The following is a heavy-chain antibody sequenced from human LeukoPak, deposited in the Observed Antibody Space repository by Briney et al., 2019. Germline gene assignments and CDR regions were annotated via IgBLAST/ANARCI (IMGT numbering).Heavy chain of an antibody. J-gene: IGHJ6*04. CDR2: ISSNGGST. Sequence: GSLLLSCAASGFTFSSYAMHWVRQAPGKGLEYVSAISSNGGSTYDADSVKGRFTISRDNSKNTLYLQMGSLRAEDMAVYYCARASGYCSGGSCPLYYYGMDVWGKGTTVTVSS. CDR1: GFTFSSYA. V-gene: IGHV3-64*02. D-gene: IGHD2-15*01. CDR3: ARASGYCSGGSCPLYYYGMDV.